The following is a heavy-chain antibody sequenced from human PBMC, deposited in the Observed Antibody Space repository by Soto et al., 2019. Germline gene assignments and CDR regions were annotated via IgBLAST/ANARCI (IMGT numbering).Heavy chain of an antibody. D-gene: IGHD4-17*01. J-gene: IGHJ6*02. Sequence: QVHLVQSGAEVKKPGSSVKVSCKASGDTFRSFAISWVRQAPGQGLEWMGGIIPIFRTPKYGQKFQGRVTITAEEPTSTAYMELSSLRSEDTAVYYCARDKDREQLGGNYGDALDFWGQGTSVIVSS. CDR3: ARDKDREQLGGNYGDALDF. CDR2: IIPIFRTP. V-gene: IGHV1-69*12. CDR1: GDTFRSFA.